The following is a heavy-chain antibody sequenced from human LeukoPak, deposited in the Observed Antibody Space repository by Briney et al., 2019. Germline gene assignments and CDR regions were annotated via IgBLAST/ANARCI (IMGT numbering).Heavy chain of an antibody. J-gene: IGHJ4*02. Sequence: SETLSLTCSVSGGSISTYYWSWIRQPPGKGLEWIGSIYYSGSTYYNPSLKSRVTISVDTSKNQFSLKLNSVTATDTAVYYCARHYGPWGQGTLVTVSS. V-gene: IGHV4-59*08. CDR3: ARHYGP. D-gene: IGHD3-10*01. CDR2: IYYSGST. CDR1: GGSISTYY.